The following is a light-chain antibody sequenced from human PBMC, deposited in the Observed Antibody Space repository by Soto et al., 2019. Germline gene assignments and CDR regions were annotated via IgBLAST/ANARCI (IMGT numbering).Light chain of an antibody. CDR1: QSINSW. CDR3: QQYDSFPWT. CDR2: KAS. J-gene: IGKJ1*01. Sequence: DIQMTQSPSTLSASVGDRVTITCRASQSINSWLAWYQQKPGKAPNLLIYKASSLESGVPSRFSGSGSGTEFTLTISSLQPDDFATYYCQQYDSFPWTFGQGTNVDFK. V-gene: IGKV1-5*03.